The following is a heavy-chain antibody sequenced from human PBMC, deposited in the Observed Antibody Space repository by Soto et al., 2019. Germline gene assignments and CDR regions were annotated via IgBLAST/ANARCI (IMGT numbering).Heavy chain of an antibody. V-gene: IGHV3-74*01. CDR3: ARDRGGNYYGGFDY. D-gene: IGHD3-22*01. J-gene: IGHJ4*02. Sequence: PGGSLRLSCAASGFTFSNYWIHWVRQAPGKGLVGVSRVKSDGSITDYADSVKGRFTISRDTANNTLYLQMNSLRAEDTAVYYCARDRGGNYYGGFDYWGQGTLVTVSS. CDR2: VKSDGSIT. CDR1: GFTFSNYW.